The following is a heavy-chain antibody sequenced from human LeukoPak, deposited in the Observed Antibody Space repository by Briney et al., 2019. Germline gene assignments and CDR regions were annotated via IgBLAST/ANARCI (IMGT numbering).Heavy chain of an antibody. Sequence: GGSLRLSCAASGFTFSSYAMSWVRQAPGKGLEWVSAISGSGGSTYYADSVKGRFTIPRDNSKNTLYLQMNSLRAEDTAVYYCAKRGIAAAGPYYFDYWGQGTLVTVSS. J-gene: IGHJ4*02. CDR2: ISGSGGST. CDR1: GFTFSSYA. V-gene: IGHV3-23*01. CDR3: AKRGIAAAGPYYFDY. D-gene: IGHD6-13*01.